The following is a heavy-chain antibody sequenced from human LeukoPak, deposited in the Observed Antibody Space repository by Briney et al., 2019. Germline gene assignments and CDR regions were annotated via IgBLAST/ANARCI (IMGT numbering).Heavy chain of an antibody. D-gene: IGHD3-22*01. CDR3: ASPRGDDSGGYYTWYFHH. CDR2: SGST. CDR1: GYSISSGYY. Sequence: PSETLYFTFTVSGYSISSGYYWGWIRRPPGKGLEWSGSGSTYDIPSLKCRVSVAVDTSKNQFSLKLSSVTAADTAVYFCASPRGDDSGGYYTWYFHHWGQGIMVTVSS. V-gene: IGHV4-38-2*02. J-gene: IGHJ1*01.